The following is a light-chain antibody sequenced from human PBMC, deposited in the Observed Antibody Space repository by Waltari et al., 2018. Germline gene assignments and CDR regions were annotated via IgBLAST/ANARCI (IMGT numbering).Light chain of an antibody. J-gene: IGLJ3*02. Sequence: QSVLTQPPSASGTPGQSVTISCSGRSSNLGSNPVNWYQPLPGTAPKLLIYSNHQRPSGVPDRFSASKSGTSASLAISGLQSGDGADFYCAAWDDSLNAWVFGGGTKLTVL. CDR3: AAWDDSLNAWV. CDR2: SNH. V-gene: IGLV1-44*01. CDR1: SSNLGSNP.